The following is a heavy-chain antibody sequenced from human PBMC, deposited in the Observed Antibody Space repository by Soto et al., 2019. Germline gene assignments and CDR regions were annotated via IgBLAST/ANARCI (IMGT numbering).Heavy chain of an antibody. CDR1: GYTFTSYG. J-gene: IGHJ6*01. V-gene: IGHV1-18*04. Sequence: ASVKVSCKASGYTFTSYGIGWVRQAPGQGLEWMGWISAYDGNTNYAQKLQGRVTMTTDTSTSTAYMALRRLGPDDTGVYYCARDDYSGYSYAGMDGSRLGTTLTV. CDR3: ARDDYSGYSYAGMDG. CDR2: ISAYDGNT. D-gene: IGHD4-4*01.